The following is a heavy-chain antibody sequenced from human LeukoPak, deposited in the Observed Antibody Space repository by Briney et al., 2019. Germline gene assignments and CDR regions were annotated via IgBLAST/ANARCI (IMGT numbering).Heavy chain of an antibody. CDR2: INTDGSST. V-gene: IGHV3-74*01. Sequence: PGGSLRLSCAASGFTFSSYWMHWVRQAPGKGLVWVSRINTDGSSTSYADYVKGRVTISRDTAKNTLYLQMNSLRAEDTAVYYCARDPHSSSWLAPKYFQHWGQGTLVTVSS. J-gene: IGHJ1*01. CDR3: ARDPHSSSWLAPKYFQH. D-gene: IGHD6-13*01. CDR1: GFTFSSYW.